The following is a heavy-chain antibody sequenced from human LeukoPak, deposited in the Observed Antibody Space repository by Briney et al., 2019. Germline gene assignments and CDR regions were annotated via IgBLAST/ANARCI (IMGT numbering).Heavy chain of an antibody. V-gene: IGHV3-23*01. J-gene: IGHJ4*02. D-gene: IGHD6-13*01. Sequence: PGGSLRLSCAASGFTFSSYAMSWVRQAPGKGLEWVSVISNSAGSTFYADSVKGRLTISRDNSKNTLYLQMNSLRAEDTAVYYCARLAAAGHFDYWGQGTLVTVSS. CDR2: ISNSAGST. CDR1: GFTFSSYA. CDR3: ARLAAAGHFDY.